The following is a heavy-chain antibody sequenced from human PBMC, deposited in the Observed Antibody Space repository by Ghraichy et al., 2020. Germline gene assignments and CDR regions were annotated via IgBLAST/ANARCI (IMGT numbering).Heavy chain of an antibody. J-gene: IGHJ6*02. CDR2: INPNSGGT. V-gene: IGHV1-2*02. Sequence: ASVKVSCKASGYTFTGYYMHWVRQAPGQGLEWMGWINPNSGGTNYAQKFQGRVTMTRDTSISTAYMELSRLRSDDTAVYYCARERIQLWITYYYYGMDVWGQGTTVTVSS. CDR3: ARERIQLWITYYYYGMDV. D-gene: IGHD5-18*01. CDR1: GYTFTGYY.